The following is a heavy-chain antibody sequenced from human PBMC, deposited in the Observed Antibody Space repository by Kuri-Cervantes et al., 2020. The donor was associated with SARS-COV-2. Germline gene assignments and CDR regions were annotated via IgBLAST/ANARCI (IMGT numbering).Heavy chain of an antibody. CDR3: ARDPDLDWELPAYDAFDI. CDR2: IGTGGDT. D-gene: IGHD1-26*01. CDR1: GFAFSSYA. J-gene: IGHJ3*02. V-gene: IGHV3-47*01. Sequence: GGSLRLSCAASGFAFSSYALHWVRRAPGKGLEWVSAIGTGGDTYYADSVMGRFTISRDNAKKSLYLHMNSLIAEDMAVYYCARDPDLDWELPAYDAFDIWGQGTMVTVSS.